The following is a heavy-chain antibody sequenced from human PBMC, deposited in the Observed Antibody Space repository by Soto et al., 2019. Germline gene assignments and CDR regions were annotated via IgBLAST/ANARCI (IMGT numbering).Heavy chain of an antibody. CDR1: GYTFTDYF. CDR2: INPKTGST. J-gene: IGHJ4*02. V-gene: IGHV1-2*02. D-gene: IGHD3-3*01. Sequence: ASVKVSCKASGYTFTDYFIHWVRQAPGQGLEWMGWINPKTGSTKSVQKFQGRVTMARDTSISTAYLDLSRLSSEDTAVYYCARDLHDFWSGPFDYWGQGTLVTVSS. CDR3: ARDLHDFWSGPFDY.